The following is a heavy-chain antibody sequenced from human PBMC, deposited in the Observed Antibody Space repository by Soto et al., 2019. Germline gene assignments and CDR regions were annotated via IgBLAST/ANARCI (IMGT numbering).Heavy chain of an antibody. CDR2: IIPIFGTA. CDR1: GGTFSSYA. V-gene: IGHV1-69*01. CDR3: ARDRAYCCGACYWTFDC. D-gene: IGHD2-21*02. J-gene: IGHJ4*02. Sequence: QVQLVQSGAEVKKPGYSVKVACKASGGTFSSYAISWVRQAPGQGLEWMGGIIPIFGTANYAQKFQCRVTITADESTSTAYMELSSLRAEDTAVYYCARDRAYCCGACYWTFDCWGQRTIVTVAS.